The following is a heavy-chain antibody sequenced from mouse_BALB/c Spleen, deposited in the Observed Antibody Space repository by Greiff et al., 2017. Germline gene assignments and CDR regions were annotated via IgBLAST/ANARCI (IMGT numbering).Heavy chain of an antibody. CDR1: GYTFTSYY. CDR3: ARSKLLEYFDV. CDR2: IYPGNVNT. V-gene: IGHV1S56*01. Sequence: QVQLQQSGPELVKPGASVRISCKASGYTFTSYYIHWVKQRPGQGLEWIGWIYPGNVNTKYNEKFKGKATLTADKSSSTAYMQLSSLTSEDSAVYFCARSKLLEYFDVWGAGTTVTVSS. D-gene: IGHD2-12*01. J-gene: IGHJ1*01.